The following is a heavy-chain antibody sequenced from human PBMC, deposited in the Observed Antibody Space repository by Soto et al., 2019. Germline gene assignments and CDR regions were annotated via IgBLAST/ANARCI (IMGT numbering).Heavy chain of an antibody. CDR2: MFYSGLT. Sequence: TSKTLPLTFRVPGRSVIGSGDCSTWNHQPPGKGLEWIGSMFYSGLTYYNPSLKSRVTLSVDTSKNQFSVRLNSVTAADTAVYYCAPLTVSLSGPYGIHVWGQGTTVPGFS. CDR1: GRSVIGSGDC. D-gene: IGHD2-15*01. J-gene: IGHJ6*02. V-gene: IGHV4-39*01. CDR3: APLTVSLSGPYGIHV.